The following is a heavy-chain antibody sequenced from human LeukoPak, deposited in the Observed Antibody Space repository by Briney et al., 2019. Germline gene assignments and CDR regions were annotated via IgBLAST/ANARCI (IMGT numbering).Heavy chain of an antibody. CDR1: GFTLTSYT. D-gene: IGHD3-22*01. Sequence: GGSLRLSCAVSGFTLTSYTMNWIRQAPGNGLEWVSSISSSSTFISYADSVKGRFTISRDNAKNSVYLQMNSLRAEDTGIYYCARDVWSEIDDYDSSDYWGQGTLVTVSS. V-gene: IGHV3-21*01. CDR3: ARDVWSEIDDYDSSDY. CDR2: ISSSSTFI. J-gene: IGHJ4*02.